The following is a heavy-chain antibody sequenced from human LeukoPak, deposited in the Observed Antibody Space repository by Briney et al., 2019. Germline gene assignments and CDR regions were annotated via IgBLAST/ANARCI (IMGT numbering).Heavy chain of an antibody. CDR3: ARLEAVAGILDY. D-gene: IGHD6-19*01. J-gene: IGHJ4*02. V-gene: IGHV4-39*01. CDR1: GGTISSSSYY. Sequence: SETLSLTCTVSGGTISSSSYYWGWIRQPPGKGLEWIGSIYYSGSTYYNPSLKSRVTISVDTSKNQFSLKLSSVTAADTAVYYCARLEAVAGILDYWGQGTLVTVSS. CDR2: IYYSGST.